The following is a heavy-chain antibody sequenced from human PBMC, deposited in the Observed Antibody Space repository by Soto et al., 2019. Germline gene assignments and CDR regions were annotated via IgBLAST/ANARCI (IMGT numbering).Heavy chain of an antibody. J-gene: IGHJ6*02. V-gene: IGHV3-21*01. CDR3: ARERGCSGGSCYSYYYYGMDV. D-gene: IGHD2-15*01. Sequence: NPGGSLRLSCAASGFTFSSYSMNWVRQAPGKGLEWVSSISSSSSYIYYADSVKGRFTISRDNAKNSLYLQMNSLRAEDTAVYYCARERGCSGGSCYSYYYYGMDVWGQGTTVTVSS. CDR2: ISSSSSYI. CDR1: GFTFSSYS.